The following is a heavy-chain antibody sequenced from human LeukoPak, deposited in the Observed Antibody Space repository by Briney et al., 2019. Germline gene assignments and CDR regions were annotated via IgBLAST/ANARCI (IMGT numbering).Heavy chain of an antibody. CDR2: IRSKAYGGTT. D-gene: IGHD2-15*01. V-gene: IGHV3-49*04. Sequence: PGGSLRLSCTASGFTFGDYAMSWVRQAPGKGLGWVGFIRSKAYGGTTEYAASVKGRFTISRDDSKSIAYLQMNSLKTEDTAVYYCTRDPRGGGISDFDYWGQGTLVTVSS. CDR3: TRDPRGGGISDFDY. CDR1: GFTFGDYA. J-gene: IGHJ4*02.